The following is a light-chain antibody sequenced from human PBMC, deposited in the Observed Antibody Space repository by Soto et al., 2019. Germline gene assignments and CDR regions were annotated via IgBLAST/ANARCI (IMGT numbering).Light chain of an antibody. J-gene: IGKJ1*01. Sequence: DIQLTQSPPTLSASVGDRVTNTCRASQSIRYYLAWYQQMPGKAPKLLIYGASSLQSGVPSRFSGSGSGTEFTLTIGSLQPDDFATYFCQHHNSYSQTFGQGTKV. CDR2: GAS. V-gene: IGKV1-5*01. CDR1: QSIRYY. CDR3: QHHNSYSQT.